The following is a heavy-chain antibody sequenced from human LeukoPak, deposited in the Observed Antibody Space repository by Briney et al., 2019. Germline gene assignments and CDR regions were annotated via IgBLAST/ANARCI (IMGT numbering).Heavy chain of an antibody. V-gene: IGHV1-2*02. CDR1: GYTFTGYY. CDR2: INPNSGGT. Sequence: ASVKVSCKASGYTFTGYYMHWVRQAPGQGLEWMGWINPNSGGTNYAQKFQGRVTMTRDTSISTAYMELSRLRSDDTAVYYCARDQPRIAAAGRGGYFDYWGQGTLVTVSS. J-gene: IGHJ4*02. D-gene: IGHD6-13*01. CDR3: ARDQPRIAAAGRGGYFDY.